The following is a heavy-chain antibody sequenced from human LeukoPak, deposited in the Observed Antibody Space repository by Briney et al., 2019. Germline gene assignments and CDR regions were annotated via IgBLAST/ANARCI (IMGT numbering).Heavy chain of an antibody. CDR2: ISHTGST. J-gene: IGHJ4*02. CDR3: ARAVGYYDSSGYYAGHYFDY. V-gene: IGHV4-34*01. D-gene: IGHD3-22*01. Sequence: SETLSLTCAVYGGSFSGYYWIWIRQPPGKGLEWIGEISHTGSTYYNPSLKSRVTISVDRSKNQFSLKLSSVTAADTAVYYCARAVGYYDSSGYYAGHYFDYWGQGTLVTVSS. CDR1: GGSFSGYY.